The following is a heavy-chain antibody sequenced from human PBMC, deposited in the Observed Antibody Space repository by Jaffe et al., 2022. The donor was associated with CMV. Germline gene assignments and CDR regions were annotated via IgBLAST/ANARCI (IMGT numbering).Heavy chain of an antibody. D-gene: IGHD1-20*01. CDR1: GGSINTYY. J-gene: IGHJ6*03. CDR3: ARVTGTSNYYYYYMDV. Sequence: QVQLQESGPGLVQPSETLSLTCTVSGGSINTYYWSWIRQPPGKGLEWIGYIYYSGSTIYNPSLESRVTISVDTSENQFSLKLTSVTAADTAVYYCARVTGTSNYYYYYMDVWGKGTTVTVSS. CDR2: IYYSGST. V-gene: IGHV4-59*01.